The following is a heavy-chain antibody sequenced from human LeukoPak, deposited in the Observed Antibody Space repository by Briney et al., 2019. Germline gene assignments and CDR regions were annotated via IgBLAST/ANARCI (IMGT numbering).Heavy chain of an antibody. Sequence: SETLSLTCTVSGYSISTGYYWDWIRQPPGKGLEWIGTFYHGGSTYYNPSLKSRVTISADTSKNQFSLKLRSVTAADTAVYYCARHDSSGPYNAFDIWGQGTMVTVSS. D-gene: IGHD3-22*01. V-gene: IGHV4-38-2*02. CDR3: ARHDSSGPYNAFDI. J-gene: IGHJ3*02. CDR1: GYSISTGYY. CDR2: FYHGGST.